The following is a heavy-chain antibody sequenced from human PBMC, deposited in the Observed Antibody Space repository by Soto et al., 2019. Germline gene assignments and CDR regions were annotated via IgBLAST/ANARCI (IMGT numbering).Heavy chain of an antibody. Sequence: PSETLPLTCTVSGGSISSGDYYWSWIRQPPGKGLEWIGYIYYSGRTNYNPSLKSRVTISVDKSKNHFSLKLSSVTAADTAVYYCARSEATGLDYWGQGTLVTVSS. CDR3: ARSEATGLDY. CDR1: GGSISSGDYY. V-gene: IGHV4-30-4*01. J-gene: IGHJ4*02. CDR2: IYYSGRT. D-gene: IGHD1-26*01.